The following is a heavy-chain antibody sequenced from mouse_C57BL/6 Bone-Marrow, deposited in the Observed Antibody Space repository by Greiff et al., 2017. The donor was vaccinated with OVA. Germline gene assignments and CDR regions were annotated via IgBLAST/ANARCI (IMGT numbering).Heavy chain of an antibody. CDR3: ARRELQGYAMDY. CDR1: GYTFTTYP. CDR2: FHPYNDAP. J-gene: IGHJ4*01. D-gene: IGHD3-2*02. V-gene: IGHV1-47*01. Sequence: QVQLQQSGAELVKPGASVTMSCKASGYTFTTYPIEWMKQTHGKSLEWIGNFHPYNDAPKYNDKFKGKATLKLEKSSSTVYLELSRLTSDDSAVYYCARRELQGYAMDYWGQGTSVTVSS.